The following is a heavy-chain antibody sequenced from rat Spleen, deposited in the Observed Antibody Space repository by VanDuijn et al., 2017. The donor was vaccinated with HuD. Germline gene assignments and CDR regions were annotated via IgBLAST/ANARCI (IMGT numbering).Heavy chain of an antibody. D-gene: IGHD1-2*01. CDR3: ARADVAAISTDGI. Sequence: QVQLKESGPGLVQPSQTLSLTCTVSGFSLTSNGVSWVRQPPGKGLEWITAISSDGTTYYNSALKSRLSIPRDTSKSQVFLKMNSPQIEDTATYFCARADVAAISTDGIWGQGIMVTVSS. V-gene: IGHV2S12*01. CDR2: ISSDGTT. CDR1: GFSLTSNG. J-gene: IGHJ2*01.